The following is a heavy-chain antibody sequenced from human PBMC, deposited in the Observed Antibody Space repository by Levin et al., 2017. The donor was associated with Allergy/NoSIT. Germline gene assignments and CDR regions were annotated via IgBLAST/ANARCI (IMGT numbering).Heavy chain of an antibody. V-gene: IGHV4-39*01. J-gene: IGHJ4*02. CDR1: GGSISTTGYY. D-gene: IGHD3-16*01. Sequence: SETLSLTCTVSGGSISTTGYYWGWIRQLPGTRLEYIGSITYTGHTYYNPSLKSRVTISVDTSKNHFSLSLRSLTTADTAVYYWERHMPGGVPGVVDFWGQGALVAVSS. CDR3: ERHMPGGVPGVVDF. CDR2: ITYTGHT.